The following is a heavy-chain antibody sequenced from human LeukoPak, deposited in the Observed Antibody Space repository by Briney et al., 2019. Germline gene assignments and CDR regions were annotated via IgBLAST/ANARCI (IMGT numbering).Heavy chain of an antibody. CDR2: IYYSGST. CDR1: GGSISSYY. J-gene: IGHJ4*02. D-gene: IGHD6-13*01. V-gene: IGHV4-59*01. CDR3: ARLYSSSLGRVFDY. Sequence: SETLSLTCTVSGGSISSYYWSWIRQPPGKGLEWIGYIYYSGSTNYSPSHKSRVTISVDTSKNQFSLKLSSVTAADTAVYYCARLYSSSLGRVFDYWGQGTLVTVSS.